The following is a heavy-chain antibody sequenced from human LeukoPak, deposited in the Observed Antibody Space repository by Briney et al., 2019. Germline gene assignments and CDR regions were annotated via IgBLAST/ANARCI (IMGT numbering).Heavy chain of an antibody. V-gene: IGHV3-23*01. CDR3: AARYYDILTGYLDY. D-gene: IGHD3-9*01. J-gene: IGHJ4*02. Sequence: GGSLRLSCAASGFTFDDYGMSWVRQAPGKGLEWVSAISGSGGSTYYADSVKGRFTISRDNSKNTLYLQMNSLRAEDTAVYYCAARYYDILTGYLDYWGQGTLVTVSS. CDR2: ISGSGGST. CDR1: GFTFDDYG.